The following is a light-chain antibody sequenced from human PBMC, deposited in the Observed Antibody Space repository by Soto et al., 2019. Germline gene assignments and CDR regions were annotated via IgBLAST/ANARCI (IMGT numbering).Light chain of an antibody. Sequence: QSALTQPASVSGSPGQSITISCTGTSSDIGGYNYVSWYQQHPGKAPKLMIYEVTNRPSGVSNRFSGSKSGNTASLTISGLHTDDEADYYCSSYTGSSTPVVFGGGTTLTVL. CDR1: SSDIGGYNY. J-gene: IGLJ2*01. CDR3: SSYTGSSTPVV. V-gene: IGLV2-14*01. CDR2: EVT.